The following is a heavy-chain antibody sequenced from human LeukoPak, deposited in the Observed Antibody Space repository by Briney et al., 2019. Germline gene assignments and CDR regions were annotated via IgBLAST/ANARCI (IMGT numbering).Heavy chain of an antibody. D-gene: IGHD2-2*01. CDR2: IRYDGSNK. V-gene: IGHV3-30*02. Sequence: GGSLRLSCAASGFTFSSYGMHWVRQPPGKGLEWVAFIRYDGSNKYYADSVKGRFTISRDNSKNTLYLQMNSLRAEDTAVYYCANTHCSSTSCYPSASGFDYWGQGTLVTVSS. J-gene: IGHJ4*02. CDR3: ANTHCSSTSCYPSASGFDY. CDR1: GFTFSSYG.